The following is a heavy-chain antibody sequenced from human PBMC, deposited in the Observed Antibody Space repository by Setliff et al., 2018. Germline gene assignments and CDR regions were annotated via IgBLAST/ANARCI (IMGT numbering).Heavy chain of an antibody. D-gene: IGHD2-8*01. CDR1: GYTLINYG. Sequence: ASVKVSCKASGYTLINYGISWVRQAPGQGLEWMGWIGAYTGNTNYAQKFQGRVTMTTDTSTSTAYMELRSLISDDTAVYYCSRLVRYCTTTTCQSVPGAEVWGQGTLVTVSS. CDR3: SRLVRYCTTTTCQSVPGAEV. J-gene: IGHJ4*02. V-gene: IGHV1-18*01. CDR2: IGAYTGNT.